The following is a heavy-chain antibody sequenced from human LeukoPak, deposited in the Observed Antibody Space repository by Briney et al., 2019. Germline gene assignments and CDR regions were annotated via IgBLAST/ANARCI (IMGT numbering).Heavy chain of an antibody. Sequence: GASVKVSCKASGYTFTSYDINWVRQATGQGLEWMGWMNPNSGNTGYAQKFQGRVTMTRNTSISTAYMELSSLRSEDTAVYYCARVAYDILTGPDAFDIWGQGTMVTASS. D-gene: IGHD3-9*01. J-gene: IGHJ3*02. CDR1: GYTFTSYD. CDR3: ARVAYDILTGPDAFDI. CDR2: MNPNSGNT. V-gene: IGHV1-8*01.